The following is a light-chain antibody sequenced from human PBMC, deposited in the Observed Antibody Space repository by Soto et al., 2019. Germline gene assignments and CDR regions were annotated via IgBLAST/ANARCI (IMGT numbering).Light chain of an antibody. CDR2: EVN. J-gene: IGLJ2*01. Sequence: QAVVTQPPSASGSPGQSVTISCTGTSSDVGAYIYVSWYQQHPGKAPKLLIYEVNKRPSGVPDRFSGSKSGNTASLTVSGLQAEDEADYYCSSYAGSNSFVVFGGGTKVTVL. CDR1: SSDVGAYIY. V-gene: IGLV2-8*01. CDR3: SSYAGSNSFVV.